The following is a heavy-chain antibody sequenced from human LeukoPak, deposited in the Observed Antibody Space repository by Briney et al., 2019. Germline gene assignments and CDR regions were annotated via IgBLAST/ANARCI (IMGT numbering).Heavy chain of an antibody. CDR1: GGSISSSGYY. Sequence: SETLSLTCTVSGGSISSSGYYWSWIRQPPGKGLEWIGYIYYSGSTNYNPSLKSRVTISVDTSKNQFSLKLSSVTAADTAVYYCARPGAYDSSGFGVWGQGTLVTVSS. D-gene: IGHD3-22*01. CDR2: IYYSGST. CDR3: ARPGAYDSSGFGV. V-gene: IGHV4-61*05. J-gene: IGHJ4*02.